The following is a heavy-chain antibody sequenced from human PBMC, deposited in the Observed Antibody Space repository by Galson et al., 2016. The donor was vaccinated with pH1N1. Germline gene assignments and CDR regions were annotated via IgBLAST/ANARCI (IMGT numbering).Heavy chain of an antibody. CDR1: GFTFTSYC. Sequence: SLRLSCAASGFTFTSYCIHWVRQAPGKGLVWVSRFCPDGGRTDYADSVKGRFTISRDNAKNAVYLQMNSLRAEDTAVYYCARDFDRTDHWGQGTLVTVSS. CDR3: ARDFDRTDH. J-gene: IGHJ4*02. D-gene: IGHD3-9*01. V-gene: IGHV3-74*01. CDR2: FCPDGGRT.